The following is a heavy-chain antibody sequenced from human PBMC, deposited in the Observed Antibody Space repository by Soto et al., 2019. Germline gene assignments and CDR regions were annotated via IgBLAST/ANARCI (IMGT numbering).Heavy chain of an antibody. CDR2: INPNSGGT. V-gene: IGHV1-2*02. CDR3: ARARYITMVRGVIWGY. Sequence: ASVKVSCKASGYTFTGYYMHWVRQAPGQGLEWMGWINPNSGGTNYAQKFQGRVTMTRDTSISTAYMELSRLRSDDTAVYYCARARYITMVRGVIWGYWGQGTLVTVSS. CDR1: GYTFTGYY. J-gene: IGHJ4*02. D-gene: IGHD3-10*01.